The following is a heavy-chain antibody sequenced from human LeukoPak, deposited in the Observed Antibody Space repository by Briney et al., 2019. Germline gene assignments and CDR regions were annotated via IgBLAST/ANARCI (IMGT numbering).Heavy chain of an antibody. CDR3: AKSPWVSSWYEFDY. CDR2: ISGSGGST. CDR1: GFTFSSYA. V-gene: IGHV3-23*01. J-gene: IGHJ4*02. D-gene: IGHD6-13*01. Sequence: GGSLRFSCAASGFTFSSYAMSWVRQAPGKGLEWVSAISGSGGSTYYADSVKGRFTISRDNSKNTLYLQMNSLRAEDTAVYYCAKSPWVSSWYEFDYWGQGTLVTVSS.